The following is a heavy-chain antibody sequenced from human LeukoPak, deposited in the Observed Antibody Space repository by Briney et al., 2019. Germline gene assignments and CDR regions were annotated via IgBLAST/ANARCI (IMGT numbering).Heavy chain of an antibody. CDR2: INQDGSEK. V-gene: IGHV3-7*01. CDR1: GFTFSSYW. D-gene: IGHD3-10*01. Sequence: PGGSLRLSCAASGFTFSSYWMSWVRQAPGKGLEWVANINQDGSEKSYVDSVKGRFTISRDNAKNSLYLQMNSLRAEDTAVYYCAREGGYYYGSGSHPGDYYYYYYMDVWGKGTTVSVSS. J-gene: IGHJ6*03. CDR3: AREGGYYYGSGSHPGDYYYYYYMDV.